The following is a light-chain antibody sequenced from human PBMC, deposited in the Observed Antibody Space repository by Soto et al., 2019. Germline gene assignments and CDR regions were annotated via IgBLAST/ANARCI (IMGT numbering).Light chain of an antibody. Sequence: EIVITQSPYTLSLSPFERSTLSCRASQSVSTNLAWYQQKPGQAPRLLMYGASTRATGIPPRFSGSGSGTEFTLTINSLQSEDFAVYYCQQYNKWPPWTFGQGTKVDIK. CDR3: QQYNKWPPWT. J-gene: IGKJ1*01. CDR2: GAS. CDR1: QSVSTN. V-gene: IGKV3-15*01.